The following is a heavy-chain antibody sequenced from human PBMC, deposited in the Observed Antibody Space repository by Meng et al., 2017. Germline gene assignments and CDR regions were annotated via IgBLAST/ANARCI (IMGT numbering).Heavy chain of an antibody. CDR2: IYYSGST. Sequence: SETLSLTCTVSGGSISSSSYYWGWIRQPPGKGLEWIGSIYYSGSTYYNPSLKSRVTISVDTSKNQFSLKLSSVTAADTAVYYCARESHYYGSGSYDHWGQGTLVTVSS. D-gene: IGHD3-10*01. CDR3: ARESHYYGSGSYDH. J-gene: IGHJ4*02. CDR1: GGSISSSSYY. V-gene: IGHV4-39*07.